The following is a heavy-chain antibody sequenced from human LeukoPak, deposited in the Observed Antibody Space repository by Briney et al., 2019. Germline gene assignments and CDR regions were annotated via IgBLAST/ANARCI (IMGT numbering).Heavy chain of an antibody. V-gene: IGHV1-18*01. CDR2: ISAYNGNT. J-gene: IGHJ4*02. CDR3: AREGEFGSSWYEDY. D-gene: IGHD6-13*01. Sequence: ASVKVSCKASGYTFTSYGISWVRQAPGQGLEWMGYISAYNGNTRYAQRLQGRVSLSTDTSTSTAYMELRTLRSDDTAVYYCAREGEFGSSWYEDYWGQGTLVTVSS. CDR1: GYTFTSYG.